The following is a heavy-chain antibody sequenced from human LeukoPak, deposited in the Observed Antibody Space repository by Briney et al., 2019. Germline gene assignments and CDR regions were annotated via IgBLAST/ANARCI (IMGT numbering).Heavy chain of an antibody. Sequence: SETLSLTCAVYGGSFSGYYWSWTRQPPGKGLEWIGEINHSGSTNYNPSLKSRVTISVDTSKNQFSLKLSSVTAADTAVYYCARPRSGWYFDLWGRGTLVTVSS. V-gene: IGHV4-34*01. CDR2: INHSGST. J-gene: IGHJ2*01. CDR3: ARPRSGWYFDL. CDR1: GGSFSGYY. D-gene: IGHD3-10*01.